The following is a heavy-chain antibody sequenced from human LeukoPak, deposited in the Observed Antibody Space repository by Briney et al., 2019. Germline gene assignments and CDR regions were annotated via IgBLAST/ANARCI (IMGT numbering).Heavy chain of an antibody. Sequence: PDGSLRVSCVGSGFNFSSYEMNWVRQAPGKGLEWVSYVGSRGRSIYYADSVKGRFISSRDNSKNSLYLQMNSLRVEDTAVYYCAREAGTAFDLWGQGTTFSASS. J-gene: IGHJ3*01. CDR2: VGSRGRSI. CDR3: AREAGTAFDL. CDR1: GFNFSSYE. D-gene: IGHD3-10*01. V-gene: IGHV3-48*03.